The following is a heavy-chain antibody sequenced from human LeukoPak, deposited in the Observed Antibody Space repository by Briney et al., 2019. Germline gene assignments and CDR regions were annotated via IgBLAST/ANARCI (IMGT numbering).Heavy chain of an antibody. CDR3: SRPSNSGVDD. CDR2: INPTDSDT. CDR1: GNSFTNHW. D-gene: IGHD6-19*01. J-gene: IGHJ4*02. Sequence: GESLKISCNGSGNSFTNHWIGWVRQMPGESLEWMGIINPTDSDTRYSPSFQGQVTISADKSINTAYLQWSSLRASDTAMYYCSRPSNSGVDDWGQGTLVTVSS. V-gene: IGHV5-51*01.